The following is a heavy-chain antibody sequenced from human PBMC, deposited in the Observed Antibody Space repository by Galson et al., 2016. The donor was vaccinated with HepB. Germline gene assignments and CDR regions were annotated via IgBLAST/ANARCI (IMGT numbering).Heavy chain of an antibody. Sequence: SLRLSCAASGFASRNYGMHWVRQAPGKGLEWVAADSMDGRRKFYADSVKGRFTISRDNSNNILFLQMSSLRADDTAVYFCAKRHEYCPPVGCSVDYWGQGTLVSVSS. CDR3: AKRHEYCPPVGCSVDY. V-gene: IGHV3-30*18. CDR1: GFASRNYG. J-gene: IGHJ4*02. D-gene: IGHD2/OR15-2a*01. CDR2: DSMDGRRK.